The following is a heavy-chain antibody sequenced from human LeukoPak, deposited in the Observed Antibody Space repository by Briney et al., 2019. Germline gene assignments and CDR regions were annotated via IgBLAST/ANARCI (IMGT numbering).Heavy chain of an antibody. J-gene: IGHJ3*02. V-gene: IGHV3-20*04. Sequence: PGGSLRLSCAASGFTFDDYGMTWVRQAPGKGLEWVSSINWNGGSTGYADSVKGRFTISRDNTKNSLFLQMNSLRAEDTALYYCARDRGPYDSSGYYPYDAFDIWGQGKMVTVSS. CDR1: GFTFDDYG. CDR2: INWNGGST. D-gene: IGHD3-22*01. CDR3: ARDRGPYDSSGYYPYDAFDI.